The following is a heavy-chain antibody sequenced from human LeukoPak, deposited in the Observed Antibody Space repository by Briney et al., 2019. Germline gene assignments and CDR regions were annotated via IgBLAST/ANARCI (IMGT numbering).Heavy chain of an antibody. V-gene: IGHV3-21*01. J-gene: IGHJ4*02. D-gene: IGHD3-22*01. CDR3: AGTDYDSSGYPLDY. Sequence: GSLRLSCAASGSTFSSYSMNWVRQAPGKGLEWVSSISSSSSYIYYADSVKGRFTISRDNAKNSLYLQMNSLRAEDTAVYYCAGTDYDSSGYPLDYWGQGTLVTVSS. CDR2: ISSSSSYI. CDR1: GSTFSSYS.